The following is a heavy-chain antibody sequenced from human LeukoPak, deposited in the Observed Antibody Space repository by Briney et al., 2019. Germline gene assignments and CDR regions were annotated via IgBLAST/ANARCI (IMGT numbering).Heavy chain of an antibody. D-gene: IGHD3-22*01. V-gene: IGHV1-2*02. CDR3: TYDSSGRYHDAFDI. Sequence: GASVKVSCKASGYTFTGYYMHWVRQAPGQGLEWMGWINPSSGGTNYAQKFQGRVTMTRDTPITTAYLELSRLRSDDTAVYYCTYDSSGRYHDAFDIWGQGTMVTVSS. CDR2: INPSSGGT. CDR1: GYTFTGYY. J-gene: IGHJ3*02.